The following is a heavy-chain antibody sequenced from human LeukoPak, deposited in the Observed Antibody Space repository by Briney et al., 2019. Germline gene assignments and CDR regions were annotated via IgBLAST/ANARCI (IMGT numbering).Heavy chain of an antibody. CDR2: ISYDGSNK. V-gene: IGHV3-30*04. CDR3: ARASRKYYYDSSGYYFDAFDI. CDR1: GFTFSSYA. Sequence: PGGSLRLSCAASGFTFSSYAMHWVRQAPGKGPEWVAVISYDGSNKYYADSVKGRFTISRDNSKNTLYLQMNSLRAEDTAVYYCARASRKYYYDSSGYYFDAFDIWGQGTMVTVSS. J-gene: IGHJ3*02. D-gene: IGHD3-22*01.